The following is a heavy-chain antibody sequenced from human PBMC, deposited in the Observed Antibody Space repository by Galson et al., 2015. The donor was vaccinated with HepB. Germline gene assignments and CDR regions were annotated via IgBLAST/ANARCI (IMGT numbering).Heavy chain of an antibody. D-gene: IGHD3-10*01. V-gene: IGHV1-24*01. CDR1: GYRLSELS. J-gene: IGHJ5*02. CDR2: SDPENGRT. CDR3: TTPYYYGSRRTTYRIGA. Sequence: SVKVSCKVTGYRLSELSMHWVRQTPGNGLQWVGASDPENGRTVYAPKFQGRVTMTEDTSAETAYLELTNLTPEDTALYYCTTPYYYGSRRTTYRIGAWGLGTLISVSS.